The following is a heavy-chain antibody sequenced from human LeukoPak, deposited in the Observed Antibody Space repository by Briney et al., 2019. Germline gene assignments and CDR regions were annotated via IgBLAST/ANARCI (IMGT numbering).Heavy chain of an antibody. Sequence: SETLSLTCTVSGGSISSYYWSWIRQPPGKGLEWIGYIYTSGSTNYNPSLKSRVTMSVDTSKNQFSLKLSSVTAADTAVYYCAREKGLWAFDIWGQGTMVTVSS. CDR1: GGSISSYY. CDR2: IYTSGST. J-gene: IGHJ3*02. CDR3: AREKGLWAFDI. V-gene: IGHV4-4*09. D-gene: IGHD5-18*01.